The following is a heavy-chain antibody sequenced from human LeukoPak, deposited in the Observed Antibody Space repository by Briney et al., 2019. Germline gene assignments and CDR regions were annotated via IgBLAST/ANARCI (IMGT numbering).Heavy chain of an antibody. Sequence: QSGGSLRLSCAASGFTFSSYGMHWVRQAPGKGLEWVAVIWYDGSNKYYADSVKGRFTISRDNSKNTLYLQMNSLRPEDTAVYYCARARSGWYLGQFDYWGQGALVTVSS. CDR2: IWYDGSNK. V-gene: IGHV3-33*01. CDR3: ARARSGWYLGQFDY. CDR1: GFTFSSYG. D-gene: IGHD6-19*01. J-gene: IGHJ4*02.